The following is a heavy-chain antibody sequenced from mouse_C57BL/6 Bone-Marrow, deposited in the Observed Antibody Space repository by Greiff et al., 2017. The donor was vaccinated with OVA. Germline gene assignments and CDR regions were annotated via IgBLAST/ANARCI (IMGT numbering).Heavy chain of an antibody. CDR1: GFTFSSYA. CDR3: ARGASVIRDFDY. CDR2: ISDGGSYT. Sequence: DVMLVESGGGLVKPGGSLKLSCAASGFTFSSYAMSWVRQTPEKRLEWVATISDGGSYTYYPDNVKGRFTISRDNAKNNLYRQMSHLKSEDTAMYYCARGASVIRDFDYWGQGTTLTVSS. V-gene: IGHV5-4*03. J-gene: IGHJ2*01. D-gene: IGHD6-1*01.